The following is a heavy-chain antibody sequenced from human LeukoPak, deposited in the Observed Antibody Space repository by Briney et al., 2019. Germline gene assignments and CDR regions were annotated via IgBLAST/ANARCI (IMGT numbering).Heavy chain of an antibody. V-gene: IGHV4-59*01. CDR3: ARAYYYGSGSYGLDY. Sequence: SETLSLTCAVYGGSFSGYYWNWIRQPPGKGLEWIGYIYSSGSTNYNPSLKSRLTISVDASKNQFSLKLTSVTAADTAVYYCARAYYYGSGSYGLDYWGQGTLVTVSS. CDR2: IYSSGST. D-gene: IGHD3-10*01. CDR1: GGSFSGYY. J-gene: IGHJ4*02.